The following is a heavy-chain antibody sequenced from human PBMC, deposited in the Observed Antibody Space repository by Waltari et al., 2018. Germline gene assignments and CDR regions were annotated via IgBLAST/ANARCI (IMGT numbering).Heavy chain of an antibody. J-gene: IGHJ4*02. CDR2: IKGKADGGTT. D-gene: IGHD5-18*01. V-gene: IGHV3-15*02. Sequence: EVQLVESGGTLVEPGGSLRLPCEAADLVCTNVWMSWVRQAPGKGLQWVGHIKGKADGGTTDYAAPVKGRFTISRDDSKKTLFLQMSGLKTDDTAIYFCATNGYTSTWYDYWGQGTLVSVSS. CDR3: ATNGYTSTWYDY. CDR1: DLVCTNVW.